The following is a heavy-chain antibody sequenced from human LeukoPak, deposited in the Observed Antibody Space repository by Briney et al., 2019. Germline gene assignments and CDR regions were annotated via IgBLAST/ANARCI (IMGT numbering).Heavy chain of an antibody. Sequence: SETLSLTCTVSGYSIASGNFYWGWIRQPPGKGLEWIGNIYYSGTTYNNPSLTSRVTMSVDTSTNQFSLKMASVTAADTAMYYCGRHYYGSSQIDYWGQGTLVTVSS. CDR3: GRHYYGSSQIDY. CDR1: GYSIASGNFY. CDR2: IYYSGTT. D-gene: IGHD3-10*01. J-gene: IGHJ4*02. V-gene: IGHV4-39*01.